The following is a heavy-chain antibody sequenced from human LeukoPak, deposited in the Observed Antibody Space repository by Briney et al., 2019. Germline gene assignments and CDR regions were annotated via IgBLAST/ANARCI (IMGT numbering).Heavy chain of an antibody. CDR1: GFTVSRNY. Sequence: GGSLSLSCAASGFTVSRNYMSWVRRSPGKGLEWVSVIYSGGSTYYAHSVKGRLNISRDKSKNTLYLQMNCLRAEDTAVYYCAIMKVDTAMVGRGEGTLVTVSS. D-gene: IGHD5-18*01. CDR2: IYSGGST. J-gene: IGHJ4*02. CDR3: AIMKVDTAMVG. V-gene: IGHV3-53*01.